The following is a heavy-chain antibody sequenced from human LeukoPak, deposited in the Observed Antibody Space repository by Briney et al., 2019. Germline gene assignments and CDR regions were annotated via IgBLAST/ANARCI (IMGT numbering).Heavy chain of an antibody. V-gene: IGHV3-53*01. Sequence: GGSVTFSCSASGFTVSSMHMMWDRQAPGKGLEWVSVIYSGGSTYYADSVKGRFTISRDNSKNTLYLQMNSLRAEDTAVYYCARVIVPGYSDACQIWAQRPMVTVSS. CDR2: IYSGGST. CDR3: ARVIVPGYSDACQI. D-gene: IGHD3-9*01. CDR1: GFTVSSMH. J-gene: IGHJ3*02.